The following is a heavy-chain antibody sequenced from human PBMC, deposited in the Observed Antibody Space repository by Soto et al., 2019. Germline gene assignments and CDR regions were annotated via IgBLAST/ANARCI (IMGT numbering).Heavy chain of an antibody. J-gene: IGHJ4*02. CDR2: ISYDGSNK. CDR3: AKDRRRYCSSNSCSYFDY. V-gene: IGHV3-30*18. Sequence: PGGSLRLSCAASGFTFSSYGMHWVRQAPGKGLEWVAVISYDGSNKYYADSVKGRFTISRDNSKNTLYLQMNSLRAEDTAVYYCAKDRRRYCSSNSCSYFDYWGQGPLVTVS. D-gene: IGHD2-2*01. CDR1: GFTFSSYG.